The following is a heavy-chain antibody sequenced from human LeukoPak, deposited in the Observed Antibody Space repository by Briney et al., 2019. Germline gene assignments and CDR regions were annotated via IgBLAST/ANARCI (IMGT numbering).Heavy chain of an antibody. CDR1: GGSISTFY. CDR2: AYYSGST. J-gene: IGHJ4*02. V-gene: IGHV4-59*01. CDR3: ARGLGATLDLGY. D-gene: IGHD1-26*01. Sequence: SETLSLTCTVSGGSISTFYWSWIRQPPGKGLEWIGYAYYSGSTNYNPSLKSRVTISVATSKNQFSLKLSSVTAADTAVYYCARGLGATLDLGYWGQGTLVIVSS.